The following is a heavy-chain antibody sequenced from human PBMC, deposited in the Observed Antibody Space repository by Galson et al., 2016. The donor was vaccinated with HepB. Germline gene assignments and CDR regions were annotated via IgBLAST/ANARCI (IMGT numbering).Heavy chain of an antibody. CDR3: ARGGNCGGDCYSFDH. Sequence: ETLSLTCSVSGGPISRGGYYWGWIRQPPGKALEWMGYIYSTGTTYYNPSLKSRATISVDTSKNQVSLKLTSVTAADTAVYYCARGGNCGGDCYSFDHWGQGDLVAVSS. V-gene: IGHV4-39*01. CDR1: GGPISRGGYY. J-gene: IGHJ4*02. CDR2: IYSTGTT. D-gene: IGHD2-21*02.